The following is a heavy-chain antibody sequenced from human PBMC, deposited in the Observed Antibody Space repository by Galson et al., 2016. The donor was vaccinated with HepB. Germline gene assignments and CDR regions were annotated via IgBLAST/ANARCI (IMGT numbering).Heavy chain of an antibody. CDR3: ARNMYGAATNYIGDVFDI. CDR2: IKQDGSEE. Sequence: SLRLSCAASGLTFRSYAFSWLRQAPGKGLEWVANIKQDGSEEYYLDSVKGRFTISRDNSRNTLYLQMNSLRAEDTAMYYCARNMYGAATNYIGDVFDIWGQGTMVTVSS. V-gene: IGHV3-7*03. CDR1: GLTFRSYA. D-gene: IGHD3-10*01. J-gene: IGHJ3*02.